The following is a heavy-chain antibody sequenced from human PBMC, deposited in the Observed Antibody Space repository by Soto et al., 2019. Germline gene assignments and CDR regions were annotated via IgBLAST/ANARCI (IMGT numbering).Heavy chain of an antibody. J-gene: IGHJ3*02. CDR1: GGTFSSYA. CDR2: IIPIFGTA. CDR3: ARDIRYYDSSGYYYPDAFDI. Sequence: SVKVSCKASGGTFSSYAISWVRQAPGQRLEWMGGIIPIFGTANYAQKFQGRVTITADESTSTAYMELSSLRSEDTAVYYCARDIRYYDSSGYYYPDAFDIWGQGTMVTVSS. D-gene: IGHD3-22*01. V-gene: IGHV1-69*13.